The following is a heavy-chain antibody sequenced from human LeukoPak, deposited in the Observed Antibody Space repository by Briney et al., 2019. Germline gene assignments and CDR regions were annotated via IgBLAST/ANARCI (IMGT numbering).Heavy chain of an antibody. CDR2: IYPSGST. CDR3: ARCARRWLQPYYYYYMDV. V-gene: IGHV4-61*02. CDR1: GGSINGGNYY. D-gene: IGHD5-24*01. Sequence: SQTLSLTCTVSGGSINGGNYYWTWIRQPAGKGLEWIGRIYPSGSTNYNPSLKSRVIISIDMSKNQFSLKLSSVTAADTATYYCARCARRWLQPYYYYYMDVWGRGTTVTLSS. J-gene: IGHJ6*03.